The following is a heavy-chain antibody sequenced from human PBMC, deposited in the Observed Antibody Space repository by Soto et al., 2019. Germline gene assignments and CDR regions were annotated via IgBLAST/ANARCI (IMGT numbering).Heavy chain of an antibody. J-gene: IGHJ4*02. V-gene: IGHV4-4*07. CDR2: IYTSGST. CDR1: GGSISSYY. D-gene: IGHD4-17*01. CDR3: ATAQFDSGDYRLDY. Sequence: SETLSLTCTVSGGSISSYYWSWIRQPAGKGLEWIGRIYTSGSTNYNPSLKSRVTMSVDTSKNHFSLKLSSVTAADTAVYYCATAQFDSGDYRLDYWGQGTLVTVSS.